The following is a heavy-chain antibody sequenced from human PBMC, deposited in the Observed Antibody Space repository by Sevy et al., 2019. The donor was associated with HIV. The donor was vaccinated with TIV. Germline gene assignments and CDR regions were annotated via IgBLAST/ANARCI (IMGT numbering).Heavy chain of an antibody. D-gene: IGHD3-10*01. CDR1: GFTFSSYG. V-gene: IGHV3-33*01. Sequence: GGSLRLSCAASGFTFSSYGMHWVRQAPDKGLEWVAVIWYDGTNKYYAYSVKGRFTISRDNSKNTLYLQMGSLRAEDTAVYYCARDKLPPVMVTMVRGALSYFFDYWGQGTLVTVSS. CDR2: IWYDGTNK. CDR3: ARDKLPPVMVTMVRGALSYFFDY. J-gene: IGHJ4*02.